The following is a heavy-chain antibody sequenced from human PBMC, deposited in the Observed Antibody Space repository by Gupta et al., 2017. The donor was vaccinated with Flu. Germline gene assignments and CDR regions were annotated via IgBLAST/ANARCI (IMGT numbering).Heavy chain of an antibody. J-gene: IGHJ4*02. D-gene: IGHD6-19*01. Sequence: EVQLLESGGDFIQPGGSLRLPCAASGFTFSNYAMSWVRQAPGKGLEWVSAISGSGGSSYSADSVKGRFTISRDNSKNTLYLQMNSLKAEDTAVYYCAKNRDSGWYFAFDYWGQGTLVTVSS. CDR3: AKNRDSGWYFAFDY. CDR1: GFTFSNYA. CDR2: ISGSGGSS. V-gene: IGHV3-23*01.